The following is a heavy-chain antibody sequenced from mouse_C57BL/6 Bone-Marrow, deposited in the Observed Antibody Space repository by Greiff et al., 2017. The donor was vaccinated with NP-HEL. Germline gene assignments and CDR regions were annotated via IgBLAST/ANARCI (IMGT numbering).Heavy chain of an antibody. D-gene: IGHD2-3*01. CDR2: IYPSASET. CDR1: GYTFTSYW. J-gene: IGHJ3*01. V-gene: IGHV1-61*01. CDR3: AREGDGYPACFAY. Sequence: VQLQQPGAELVRPGSSVKLSCTASGYTFTSYWMDWVKQRPGQGLEWIGNIYPSASETHYNQKFTDKGPLTVDKSYSKAFMQLSRLTSEDSAVYYCAREGDGYPACFAYWGQGTLVTVSA.